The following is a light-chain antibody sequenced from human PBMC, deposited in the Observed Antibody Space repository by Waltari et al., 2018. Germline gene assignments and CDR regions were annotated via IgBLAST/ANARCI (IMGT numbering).Light chain of an antibody. Sequence: DIVMTQSPDSLAVSLGERATINCKSSQNVLYGSDNKNYLAWFQQKPGQPPKLLIYLTSTLASVVPDRFSGSGSATDFTLTISSLQAEDVAVYYCQQFYTTPPMFTFGQGTKVEIK. CDR3: QQFYTTPPMFT. J-gene: IGKJ2*01. V-gene: IGKV4-1*01. CDR2: LTS. CDR1: QNVLYGSDNKNY.